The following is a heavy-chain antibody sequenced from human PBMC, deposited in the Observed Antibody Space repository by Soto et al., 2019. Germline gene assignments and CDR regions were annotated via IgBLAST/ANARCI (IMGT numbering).Heavy chain of an antibody. CDR1: GYNFIGYY. CDR3: AREKSIPTRVTWPRTQDFFFGIDV. J-gene: IGHJ6*01. D-gene: IGHD2-21*02. CDR2: INPNSGGT. V-gene: IGHV1-2*04. Sequence: ASVTDSCQASGYNFIGYYMNWVRQAPGQGLEWMGWINPNSGGTNYAQKFQGWVTMTRDTSISTAYMELSRLSADDTAVYYGAREKSIPTRVTWPRTQDFFFGIDVLGQGTTVTVSS.